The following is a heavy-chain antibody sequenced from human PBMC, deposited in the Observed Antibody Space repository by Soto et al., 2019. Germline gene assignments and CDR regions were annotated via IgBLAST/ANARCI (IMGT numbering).Heavy chain of an antibody. J-gene: IGHJ4*02. CDR3: AREGGGYRFDY. V-gene: IGHV3-15*07. CDR2: IKSKTDGGTP. Sequence: PGGSLRLSCAVSGVTLSNVYMNWVRQAPGKGPEWVGRIKSKTDGGTPDYAAPVKGRFTISRDDSQISLRLTSVTAADTAVYYCAREGGGYRFDYWGQGALVTVSS. CDR1: GVTLSNVY. D-gene: IGHD1-26*01.